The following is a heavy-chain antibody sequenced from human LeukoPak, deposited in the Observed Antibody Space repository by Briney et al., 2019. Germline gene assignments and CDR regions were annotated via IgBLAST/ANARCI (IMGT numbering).Heavy chain of an antibody. CDR2: IIPIFGTA. J-gene: IGHJ6*03. V-gene: IGHV1-69*13. CDR1: ACSFSSYA. Sequence: SVKVSCKASACSFSSYAISWVRQAPGQGLEWMGGIIPIFGTANYAQKFQGRVTITADESTSTAYMELSSLRSEDTAVYYCASLDCSGGSCYSLYYYMDVWGKGTTVTVSS. CDR3: ASLDCSGGSCYSLYYYMDV. D-gene: IGHD2-15*01.